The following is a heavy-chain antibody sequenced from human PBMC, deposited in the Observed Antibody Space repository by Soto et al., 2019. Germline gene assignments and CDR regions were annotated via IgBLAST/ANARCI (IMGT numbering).Heavy chain of an antibody. J-gene: IGHJ5*02. CDR2: IIPIFGTA. Sequence: SVKGYCKASGGTFSRYAISWVRQDTGQGLEWMGGIIPIFGTANYAQKFQGRVTITADKSTSTAYMELSSLRSEDTAVYYCAFTYYYGSGSYLAWGQGTLVTVSS. CDR3: AFTYYYGSGSYLA. V-gene: IGHV1-69*06. CDR1: GGTFSRYA. D-gene: IGHD3-10*01.